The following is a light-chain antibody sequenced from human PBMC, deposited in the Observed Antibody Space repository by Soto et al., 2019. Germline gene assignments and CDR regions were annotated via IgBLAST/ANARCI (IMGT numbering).Light chain of an antibody. V-gene: IGLV2-14*01. J-gene: IGLJ1*01. CDR1: SSDVGGYNY. Sequence: QSALTQPASVSGSPGQSITISCTGTSSDVGGYNYVSWYQLHPGKAPKLMLSEVTNRPSGVSSRFSGSKSGNTASLTSSGLQSDDEAAYYCSSYTSNSNPYVFGTGTKLTVL. CDR3: SSYTSNSNPYV. CDR2: EVT.